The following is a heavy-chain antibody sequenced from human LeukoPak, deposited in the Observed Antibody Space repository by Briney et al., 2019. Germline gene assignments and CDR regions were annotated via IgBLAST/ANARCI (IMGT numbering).Heavy chain of an antibody. J-gene: IGHJ4*02. D-gene: IGHD4-17*01. CDR2: IYSGGST. Sequence: PGGSLRLSCAASGFTVSSNYMSWVRQAAGKGLEWVSVIYSGGSTYYADSVKGRFTISRDNSKNSLYLQMNSLRAEDTAVYYCASRPSGDAAVCDYWGQGTLVTVSS. V-gene: IGHV3-66*01. CDR1: GFTVSSNY. CDR3: ASRPSGDAAVCDY.